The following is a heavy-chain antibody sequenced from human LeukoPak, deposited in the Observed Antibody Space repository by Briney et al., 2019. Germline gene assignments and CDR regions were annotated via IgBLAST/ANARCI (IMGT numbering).Heavy chain of an antibody. J-gene: IGHJ3*02. CDR2: IYYNGRT. CDR3: ARITDRTIFGEIMHGFDI. Sequence: SETLSLTCTVSGDSINNNNYYWGWIRQPPGKGLEWIGNIYYNGRTHYSPSLKSRGTISVDTSNNQFSLKLSSVTAADTAVYYCARITDRTIFGEIMHGFDIWGQGTPVTVSS. CDR1: GDSINNNNYY. D-gene: IGHD3-3*01. V-gene: IGHV4-39*01.